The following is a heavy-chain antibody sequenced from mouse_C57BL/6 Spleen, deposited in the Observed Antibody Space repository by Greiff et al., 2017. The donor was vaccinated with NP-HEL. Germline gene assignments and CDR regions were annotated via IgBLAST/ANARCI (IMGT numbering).Heavy chain of an antibody. D-gene: IGHD1-1*01. J-gene: IGHJ4*01. CDR2: INPNNGGT. CDR1: GYTFTDYY. CDR3: ARTPYYYGSPRTYYYAMDY. Sequence: EVQLQQSGPELVKPGASVKISCKASGYTFTDYYMNWVKQSHGKSLEWIGDINPNNGGTSYNQKFKGKATLTVDKSSSTAYMELRSLTSEDSAVYYCARTPYYYGSPRTYYYAMDYWGQGTSVTVSS. V-gene: IGHV1-26*01.